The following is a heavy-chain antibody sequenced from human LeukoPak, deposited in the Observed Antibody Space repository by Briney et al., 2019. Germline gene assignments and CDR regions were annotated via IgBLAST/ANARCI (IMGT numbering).Heavy chain of an antibody. CDR1: GFTFNSYG. D-gene: IGHD2/OR15-2a*01. Sequence: GGSLRLSCAASGFTFNSYGMHLVRQAPGKGLEWVSFIRYDGSNQYYADSVKGRFSISRDNSNNTLYLQMNSLTPQDTAVYFCARVYGESHFDYWGQGTLVTVSS. J-gene: IGHJ4*02. CDR3: ARVYGESHFDY. CDR2: IRYDGSNQ. V-gene: IGHV3-30*02.